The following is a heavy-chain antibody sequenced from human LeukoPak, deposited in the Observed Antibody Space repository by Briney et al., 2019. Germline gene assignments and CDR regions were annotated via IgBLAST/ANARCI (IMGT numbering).Heavy chain of an antibody. Sequence: PGRSLRLSCTASGFTFSSYSMNWVRQAPGKGLEWVGRIKSKTDGGTTDYAAPVKGRFTISRDDSKNTLYLQMNSLKTEGTAVYYCTTEGSGYYPYYFDYWGQGTLVTVSS. V-gene: IGHV3-15*01. CDR2: IKSKTDGGTT. CDR3: TTEGSGYYPYYFDY. D-gene: IGHD3-3*01. J-gene: IGHJ4*02. CDR1: GFTFSSYS.